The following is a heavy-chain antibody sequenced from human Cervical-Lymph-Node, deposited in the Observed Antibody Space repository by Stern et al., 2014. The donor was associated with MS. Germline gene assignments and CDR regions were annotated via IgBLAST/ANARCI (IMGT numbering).Heavy chain of an antibody. J-gene: IGHJ6*02. D-gene: IGHD2-21*02. V-gene: IGHV1-69*06. Sequence: VQLVQSGAELKKPGSSVKVSCKASGGTFSSYGISWVRQAPGQGLEWMGGIIPLFGTTNYARRFQGRVTITADISTSTAYMELSSLISEDTAVYYCARDGDFGSNYGMDVWGQGTTVTVSS. CDR3: ARDGDFGSNYGMDV. CDR1: GGTFSSYG. CDR2: IIPLFGTT.